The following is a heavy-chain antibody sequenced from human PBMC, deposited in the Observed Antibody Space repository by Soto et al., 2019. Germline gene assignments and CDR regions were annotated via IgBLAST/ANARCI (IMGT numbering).Heavy chain of an antibody. CDR2: ISYDGSNK. Sequence: LRLSCAASGFTFSSYGMHWVRQTPGKGLEWVAVISYDGSNKYYADSVKGRFTISRDNSKNTLYLQMNSLRAEDTAVYYCAKEWVYDSSGWSFDYWGQGTLVTVSS. V-gene: IGHV3-30*18. J-gene: IGHJ4*02. CDR1: GFTFSSYG. CDR3: AKEWVYDSSGWSFDY. D-gene: IGHD3-22*01.